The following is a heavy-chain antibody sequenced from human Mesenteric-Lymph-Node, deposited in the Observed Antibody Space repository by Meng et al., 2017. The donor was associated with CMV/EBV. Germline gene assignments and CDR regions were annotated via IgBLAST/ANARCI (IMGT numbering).Heavy chain of an antibody. J-gene: IGHJ3*02. Sequence: SVKVSCKASGGTFSSYTISWVRQAPGQGLEWMGRIIPILGIANYAQKFQGRVTITADKSTSTAYMELSSLRSENTAVYYCARDSELLAAFDIWGQGTMVTVSS. CDR1: GGTFSSYT. V-gene: IGHV1-69*04. D-gene: IGHD1-26*01. CDR3: ARDSELLAAFDI. CDR2: IIPILGIA.